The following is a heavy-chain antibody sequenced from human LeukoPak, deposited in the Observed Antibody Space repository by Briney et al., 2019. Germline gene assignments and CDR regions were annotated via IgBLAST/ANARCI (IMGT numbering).Heavy chain of an antibody. D-gene: IGHD3-22*01. CDR1: GFIFSRSE. V-gene: IGHV3-48*03. J-gene: IGHJ4*02. CDR2: IGSSGYTV. CDR3: LRPPNYFDTTNYYVGY. Sequence: PGGSLRLSCAASGFIFSRSEIKWIRQAPGKGLEWVSYIGSSGYTVNYADSVKGRFTISRDNTKNSLYLQMNSLRAEDTALYYCLRPPNYFDTTNYYVGYWGQGTLVTVSS.